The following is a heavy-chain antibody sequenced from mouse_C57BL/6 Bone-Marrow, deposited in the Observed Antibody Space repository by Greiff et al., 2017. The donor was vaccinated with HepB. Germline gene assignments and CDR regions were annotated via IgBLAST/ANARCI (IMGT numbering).Heavy chain of an antibody. CDR1: GYSITSDY. V-gene: IGHV3-8*01. Sequence: EVKLEESGPGLAKPSQTLSLTCSVTGYSITSDYWNWIRKFPGNKLEYMGYISYSGSTYYNPSLKSRISITRDTSKNQYYLQLNSVTTEDTATYYCARAVVARYWYFDVWGTGTTVTVSS. D-gene: IGHD1-1*01. J-gene: IGHJ1*03. CDR2: ISYSGST. CDR3: ARAVVARYWYFDV.